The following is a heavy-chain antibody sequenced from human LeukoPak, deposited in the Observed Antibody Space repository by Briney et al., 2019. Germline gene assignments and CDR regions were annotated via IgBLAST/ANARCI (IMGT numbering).Heavy chain of an antibody. Sequence: SETLSLTCTVSGGSISSSSYYWGWIRQPPGKGLEWIGSMYYSGSTYYNPSLKSRVTISVDTSKNQLSLKLSSVTAADTAVYYCARQRAASGIRNVDYWGQGTLVTVSS. V-gene: IGHV4-39*01. D-gene: IGHD6-13*01. CDR3: ARQRAASGIRNVDY. J-gene: IGHJ4*02. CDR1: GGSISSSSYY. CDR2: MYYSGST.